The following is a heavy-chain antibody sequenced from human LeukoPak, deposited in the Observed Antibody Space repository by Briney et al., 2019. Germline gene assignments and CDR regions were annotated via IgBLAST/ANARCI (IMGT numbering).Heavy chain of an antibody. CDR2: ISGGGGST. D-gene: IGHD3-10*01. Sequence: GGSLRLSCAASGFTFSSYAMSWVRQAPGKGLEWVAAISGGGGSTYYADSVKGRFTISRDNSKNTLYLQMNSLSADDTAVFYCARHDRGSGSPYYFDYWGQETLVTVSP. V-gene: IGHV3-23*01. J-gene: IGHJ4*02. CDR3: ARHDRGSGSPYYFDY. CDR1: GFTFSSYA.